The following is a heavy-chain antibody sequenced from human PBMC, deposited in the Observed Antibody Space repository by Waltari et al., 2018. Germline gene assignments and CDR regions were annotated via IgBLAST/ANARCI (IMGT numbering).Heavy chain of an antibody. CDR3: ATDRVGYSYGYGFDP. D-gene: IGHD5-18*01. J-gene: IGHJ5*02. CDR1: GYSISSGYH. Sequence: QVQLQESGPGLVKPSETLSFTCAVSGYSISSGYHWGWIRQPPGKGLEWIWSIYHSGSTYYNPSLKSRVTISVDTSKNQFSLKLSSVTAADTAVYYCATDRVGYSYGYGFDPWGQGTLVTVSS. CDR2: IYHSGST. V-gene: IGHV4-38-2*01.